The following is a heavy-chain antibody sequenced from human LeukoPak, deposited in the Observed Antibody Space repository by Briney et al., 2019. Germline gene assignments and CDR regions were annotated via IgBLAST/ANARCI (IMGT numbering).Heavy chain of an antibody. J-gene: IGHJ3*02. V-gene: IGHV3-23*01. CDR1: GFTFSSSA. D-gene: IGHD5-24*01. CDR3: VKSAGKDGYRDSFDM. CDR2: TSGSGDST. Sequence: PGGSLRLSCAASGFTFSSSAMSWVRQAPGKGLEWVSSTSGSGDSTYSADSVKGRFTISRDNSKNTLYLQMNSLRAEDTAVYYCVKSAGKDGYRDSFDMWGQGTVVTVSS.